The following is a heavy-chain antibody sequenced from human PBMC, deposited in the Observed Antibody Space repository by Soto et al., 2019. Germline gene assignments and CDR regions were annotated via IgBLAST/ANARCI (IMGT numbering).Heavy chain of an antibody. CDR1: GFTFSNYW. D-gene: IGHD2-2*01. V-gene: IGHV3-74*01. J-gene: IGHJ4*02. CDR3: ARGQCSSSTCYGPKDY. Sequence: GGSLRLSCAASGFTFSNYWMHWVRQAPGKGLVWVARINSDESSTSYADSVKGRFTISRDNAKNTLYLQMSSLRAEDTAVYYCARGQCSSSTCYGPKDYWGQGTLVTVSS. CDR2: INSDESST.